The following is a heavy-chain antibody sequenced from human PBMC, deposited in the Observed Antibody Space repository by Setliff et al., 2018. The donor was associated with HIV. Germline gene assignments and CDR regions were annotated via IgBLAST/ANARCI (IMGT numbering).Heavy chain of an antibody. D-gene: IGHD3-10*01. V-gene: IGHV1-8*01. CDR2: MNPNSGNT. J-gene: IGHJ6*02. CDR3: ARYYGSGSYPYYYYYGMDV. Sequence: ASVKVSCKASGYTSTSYDINWVRQATGQGLEWMGWMNPNSGNTGYAQKFQGRVTMTRNTSISTAYMELSSLRSEDTAVYYCARYYGSGSYPYYYYYGMDVWGQGTTVTVSS. CDR1: GYTSTSYD.